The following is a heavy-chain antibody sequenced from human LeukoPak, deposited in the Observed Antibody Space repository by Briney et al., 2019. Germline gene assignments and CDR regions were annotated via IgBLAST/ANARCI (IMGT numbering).Heavy chain of an antibody. D-gene: IGHD3-3*01. J-gene: IGHJ5*02. CDR3: ARLTLTGVGGRGWFDA. Sequence: SETLSLTCIVSGNSISKSGWSWGWIRQPRGKGLEWIGTMPYDETVSDNEIPSYNPSLKRRVTISADTSKNQLSLKVNSLTAADTASYYCARLTLTGVGGRGWFDAWGQGTLVIVSS. CDR2: MPYDETVSDNEIP. CDR1: GNSISKSGWS. V-gene: IGHV4-39*01.